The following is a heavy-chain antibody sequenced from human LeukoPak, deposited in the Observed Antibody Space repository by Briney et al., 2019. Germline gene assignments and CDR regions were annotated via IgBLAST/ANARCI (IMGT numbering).Heavy chain of an antibody. CDR3: ARDVWSGYYTYFDY. CDR2: IYYSGST. Sequence: SETLSLTCTVSGGSISSGDYYWGWIRQPPGKGLEWIGYIYYSGSTYYNPSLKSRVTISVDTSKNQFSLKLSSVTAADTAVYYCARDVWSGYYTYFDYWGQGTLVTVSS. V-gene: IGHV4-30-4*01. J-gene: IGHJ4*02. D-gene: IGHD3-3*01. CDR1: GGSISSGDYY.